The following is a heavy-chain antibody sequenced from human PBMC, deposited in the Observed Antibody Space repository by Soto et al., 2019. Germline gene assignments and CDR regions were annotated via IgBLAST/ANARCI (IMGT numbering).Heavy chain of an antibody. CDR3: ARDRVMITFGGVIVNEPDAFDI. Sequence: GGSLRLSCAASGFTFSSYWMSWVRQAPGKGLEWVANIKQDGSEKYYVDSVKGRFTISRDNAKNSLYLQMNSLRAEDTAVYYCARDRVMITFGGVIVNEPDAFDIWGQGTMVTVSS. V-gene: IGHV3-7*01. CDR1: GFTFSSYW. D-gene: IGHD3-16*02. CDR2: IKQDGSEK. J-gene: IGHJ3*02.